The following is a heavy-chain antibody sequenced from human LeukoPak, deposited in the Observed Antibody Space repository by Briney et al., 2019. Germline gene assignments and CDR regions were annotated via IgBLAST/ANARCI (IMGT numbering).Heavy chain of an antibody. Sequence: GASVKVSCKASGYSFTSYAMNWVRQAPGQRLEWMGLIYGDNGDTKYSQEFQGRVTITRDTSASTAYMELSSLRSEDMAVYYCVRGVPGVYFYYYMDVWGKGTTVTVSS. D-gene: IGHD2-8*01. J-gene: IGHJ6*03. CDR2: IYGDNGDT. CDR3: VRGVPGVYFYYYMDV. CDR1: GYSFTSYA. V-gene: IGHV1-3*03.